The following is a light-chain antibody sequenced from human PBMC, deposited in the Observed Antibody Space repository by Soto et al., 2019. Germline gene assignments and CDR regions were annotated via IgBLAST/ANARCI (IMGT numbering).Light chain of an antibody. V-gene: IGLV2-23*01. CDR3: CSYALSATMV. CDR2: EGT. J-gene: IGLJ2*01. Sequence: QSALTQPASVSGSPGQSITISCTGTNSDVGIYNLVSWYQKYPGKAPKLIIYEGTKRPSGVSNRFSGSKSGNTDSLTISGXXXXXXAXXXCCSYALSATMVFGGGTKVXVL. CDR1: NSDVGIYNL.